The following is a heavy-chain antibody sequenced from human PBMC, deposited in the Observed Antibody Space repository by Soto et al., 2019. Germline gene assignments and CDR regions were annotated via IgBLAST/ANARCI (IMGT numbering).Heavy chain of an antibody. CDR3: AKEGEHSSGWANFDY. Sequence: EVQLLESGGGLVQPGGSLRLSCAASGFTFSSYAMSWVRQAPGKGLEWVSAISGSGGITYYADSVKGRFTISRDNSKNTLYLQMNSLRAEDTAVDYCAKEGEHSSGWANFDYWGQGTLVTVSS. CDR2: ISGSGGIT. J-gene: IGHJ4*02. D-gene: IGHD6-19*01. V-gene: IGHV3-23*01. CDR1: GFTFSSYA.